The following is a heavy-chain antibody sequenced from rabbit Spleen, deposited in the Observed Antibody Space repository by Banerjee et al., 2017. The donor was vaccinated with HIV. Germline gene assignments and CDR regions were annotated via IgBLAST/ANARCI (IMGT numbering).Heavy chain of an antibody. Sequence: VESGGDLVKPGASLTLTCTASGVSFSFSDYMCWVRQAPGKGLEWIGCVDVGSSGFTYFASWAKGRFTISKISSTTVTLQMTSLTAADTATYFCARDAATSFSSYGMDLWGQGTLVTVS. V-gene: IGHV1S40*01. CDR3: ARDAATSFSSYGMDL. CDR2: VDVGSSGFT. D-gene: IGHD8-1*01. J-gene: IGHJ6*01. CDR1: GVSFSFSDY.